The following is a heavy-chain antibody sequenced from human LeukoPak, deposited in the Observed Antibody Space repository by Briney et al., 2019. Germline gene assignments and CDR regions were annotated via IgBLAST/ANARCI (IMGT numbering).Heavy chain of an antibody. V-gene: IGHV5-51*01. CDR1: GYIFTKYW. Sequence: GESLQISCKGSGYIFTKYWIAWVRQMPGKGLECMGIIYPGDSDARYSPSFQGQVTMSVDKSINTAYLQWGSLQASNTAKYYCARREWLQSAGMAVWGQGTTVTVSS. CDR3: ARREWLQSAGMAV. CDR2: IYPGDSDA. D-gene: IGHD5-24*01. J-gene: IGHJ6*02.